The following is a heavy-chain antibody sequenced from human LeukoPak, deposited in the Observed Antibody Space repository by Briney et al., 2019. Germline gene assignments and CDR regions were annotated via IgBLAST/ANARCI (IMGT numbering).Heavy chain of an antibody. CDR1: GFTFSSYG. J-gene: IGHJ6*02. D-gene: IGHD6-19*01. CDR3: ARDNVREWLVPDGMDV. CDR2: IWYDGSNK. V-gene: IGHV3-33*01. Sequence: PGRSLRLSCAASGFTFSSYGMHWVRQAPGKGLEWVAVIWYDGSNKYYADSVKGRFTISRDNSKNTLYLQMNSLRAEDTAVYYCARDNVREWLVPDGMDVWGQGTTVTVSS.